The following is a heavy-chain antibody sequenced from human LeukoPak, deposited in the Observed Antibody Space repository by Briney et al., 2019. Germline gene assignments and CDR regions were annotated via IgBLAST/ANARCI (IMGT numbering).Heavy chain of an antibody. CDR2: ISYDGSNK. CDR3: AKEEATMIVVVGYFDY. CDR1: GFSFSNYA. Sequence: GGSLRLSCAASGFSFSNYAMHWVRQAPGKGLEWAAFISYDGSNKYYADSVKGRFTISRDSSKNTLYPQMNSLRAEDTAVYYCAKEEATMIVVVGYFDYWGQGTLVTVSS. V-gene: IGHV3-30-3*01. J-gene: IGHJ4*02. D-gene: IGHD3-22*01.